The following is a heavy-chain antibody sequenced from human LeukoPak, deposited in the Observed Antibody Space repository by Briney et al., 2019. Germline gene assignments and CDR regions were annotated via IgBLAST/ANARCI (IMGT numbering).Heavy chain of an antibody. CDR1: GFTFSSYA. Sequence: GGSLRLSCAASGFTFSSYAMHWVRQAPGKGLDWVAFIRYDGTKKYCADSVKGRFTVSRDNSKNTLYLQMNSLRAEDTAVYYCVKEMNDYVDYFYMDVWGKGTTVTVSS. D-gene: IGHD4-17*01. CDR3: VKEMNDYVDYFYMDV. CDR2: IRYDGTKK. V-gene: IGHV3-30*02. J-gene: IGHJ6*04.